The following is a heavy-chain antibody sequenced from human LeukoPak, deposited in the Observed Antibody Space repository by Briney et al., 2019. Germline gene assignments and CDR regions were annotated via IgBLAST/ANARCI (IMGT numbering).Heavy chain of an antibody. CDR1: GGSFSGYY. CDR3: ARQTGSGLFILP. V-gene: IGHV4-34*01. CDR2: INHSGST. J-gene: IGHJ4*02. Sequence: SETLSLTCAVYGGSFSGYYCNWIRQPPGKGLEWIGEINHSGSTNYNPSLKSRVTISVDTSKNQFSLRLTSVTAADTAVYYCARQTGSGLFILPGGQGTLVTVSS. D-gene: IGHD3/OR15-3a*01.